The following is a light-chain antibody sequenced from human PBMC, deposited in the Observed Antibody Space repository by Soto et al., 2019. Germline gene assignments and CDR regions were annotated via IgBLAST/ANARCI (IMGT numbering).Light chain of an antibody. CDR1: QSVSSNY. Sequence: ESVLTQSPGSLSLSPGERATLSCRASQSVSSNYLAWYQHKPGQAPRLLIYGASSRATGIPDRFSGSGSGTDFTLTISTLEPEDFAVYYCQHYGSSLSITFGQGTRLEIK. CDR2: GAS. J-gene: IGKJ5*01. V-gene: IGKV3-20*01. CDR3: QHYGSSLSIT.